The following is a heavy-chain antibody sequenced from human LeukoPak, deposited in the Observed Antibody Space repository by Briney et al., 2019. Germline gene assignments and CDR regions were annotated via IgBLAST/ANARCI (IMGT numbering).Heavy chain of an antibody. CDR3: ARESRTDYYGDH. J-gene: IGHJ5*02. CDR1: GFTFSSYV. D-gene: IGHD3-10*01. Sequence: PGGSLRLSCETAGFTFSSYVMHWVRQVPGKGLVWVSRIKSDGSSTSYADLVKGRFTMSRDNAKNTLYLQMNSLRAEDTAVYYCARESRTDYYGDHWGQGTLVTVSS. CDR2: IKSDGSST. V-gene: IGHV3-74*01.